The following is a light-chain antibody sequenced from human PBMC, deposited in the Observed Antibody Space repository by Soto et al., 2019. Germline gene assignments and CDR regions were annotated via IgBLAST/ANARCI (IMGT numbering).Light chain of an antibody. V-gene: IGKV3-20*01. CDR1: QSFTSRS. J-gene: IGKJ5*01. CDR3: QQYGSSPPIT. CDR2: GTS. Sequence: EIVLTQSPGTLSLSPGERATLSCRASQSFTSRSLAWYQQKPGLAPRLLISGTSNRAAGIPDRFSGSGSGTDFTLTISRLEPEDFAVYYCQQYGSSPPITFGQGTRLEIK.